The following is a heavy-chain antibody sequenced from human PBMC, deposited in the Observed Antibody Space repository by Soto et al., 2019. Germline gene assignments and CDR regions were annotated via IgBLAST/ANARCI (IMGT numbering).Heavy chain of an antibody. CDR3: ARGVHERVYYNGMDV. J-gene: IGHJ6*02. CDR2: INPNSGST. CDR1: GYTFTSYY. V-gene: IGHV1-2*02. D-gene: IGHD3-3*01. Sequence: ASVKVSCKASGYTFTSYYMHWVRQAPGQGLEWMGWINPNSGSTNYAQKFQGRVTMTRDTSISTAYMELSRLRSDDTAVYYCARGVHERVYYNGMDVWGQGTTVTVSS.